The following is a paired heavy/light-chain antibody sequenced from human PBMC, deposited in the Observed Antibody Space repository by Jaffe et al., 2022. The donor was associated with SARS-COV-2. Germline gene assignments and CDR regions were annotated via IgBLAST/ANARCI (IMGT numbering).Light chain of an antibody. CDR3: QQYNNWPPWT. Sequence: EIVMTQSPATLSVSPGERVTLSCRASQSVRSNLAWYQQKPGQAPRLLIYGASTRASGIPGRFSGSGSGTEFTLTISSLQSEDFAVYYCQQYNNWPPWTFGQGTKVEIK. CDR2: GAS. J-gene: IGKJ1*01. CDR1: QSVRSN. V-gene: IGKV3-15*01.
Heavy chain of an antibody. CDR1: GGSISSGPYY. Sequence: QVQLQGSGPGLVKPSQTLSLTCTVSGGSISSGPYYWTWIRQPAGKGLEWIGRVSTAGTTNYNPSVKSRVTISIDTSRNQFSLKLNSVTAADTAVYYCARDSWYGAGHYAQVEDNNYYGLDVWGQGTTVTVSS. CDR2: VSTAGTT. V-gene: IGHV4-61*02. J-gene: IGHJ6*02. D-gene: IGHD3-9*01. CDR3: ARDSWYGAGHYAQVEDNNYYGLDV.